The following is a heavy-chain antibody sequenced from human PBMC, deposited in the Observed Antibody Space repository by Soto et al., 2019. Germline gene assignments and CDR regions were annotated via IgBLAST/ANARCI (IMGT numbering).Heavy chain of an antibody. D-gene: IGHD3-16*02. Sequence: PWGSLRLSCAASGFTFSSYAMSWVRQAPGKGLELVSVIYSGGSTYYADSVKGRFTISRDNSKNTLYLQMNSLRAEDTAVYYCARDFGYDYVWGSYPDYWGQGTLVTVSS. CDR1: GFTFSSYA. CDR2: IYSGGST. CDR3: ARDFGYDYVWGSYPDY. J-gene: IGHJ4*02. V-gene: IGHV3-66*01.